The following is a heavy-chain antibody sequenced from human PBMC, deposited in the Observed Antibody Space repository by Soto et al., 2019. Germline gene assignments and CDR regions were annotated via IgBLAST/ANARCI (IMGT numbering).Heavy chain of an antibody. D-gene: IGHD3-16*01. CDR3: TRGQEVWWNAGPLGLHGLYV. Sequence: ASVKVSCKASRYTFISYDINWVRQAPGQGLEWMGWMNPSSANTGYAQKFQGRISMTRHTSMNTAYMELNSLTSEDTAVYYCTRGQEVWWNAGPLGLHGLYVWSQGTTVTVSS. V-gene: IGHV1-8*01. CDR2: MNPSSANT. J-gene: IGHJ6*02. CDR1: RYTFISYD.